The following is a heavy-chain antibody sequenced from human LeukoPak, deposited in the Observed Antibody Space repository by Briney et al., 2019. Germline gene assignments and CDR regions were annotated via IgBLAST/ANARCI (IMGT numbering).Heavy chain of an antibody. Sequence: ASVKVSCKASGYTFTGYYMHWVRQAPGQGLEWMGWINPDSGGTNYAQKFQGRVTMTRDTSISTAYMELSRLRSDDTAVYYCARVGSKKGYYDSSGYDYFDYWGQGTLVTVSS. D-gene: IGHD3-22*01. V-gene: IGHV1-2*02. J-gene: IGHJ4*02. CDR2: INPDSGGT. CDR1: GYTFTGYY. CDR3: ARVGSKKGYYDSSGYDYFDY.